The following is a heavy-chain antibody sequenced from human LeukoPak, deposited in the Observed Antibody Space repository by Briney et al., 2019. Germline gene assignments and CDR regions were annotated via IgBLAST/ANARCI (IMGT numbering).Heavy chain of an antibody. Sequence: GGSLGLSCAASGFTFSSYSMNWVRQAPGKGLEWVSSISSSSSYIYYADSVKGRFTISRDNAKNSLYLQMNSLRAEDTAVYYCARWGGYSGYDSDYWGQGTLVTVSS. CDR3: ARWGGYSGYDSDY. CDR1: GFTFSSYS. V-gene: IGHV3-21*01. J-gene: IGHJ4*02. D-gene: IGHD5-12*01. CDR2: ISSSSSYI.